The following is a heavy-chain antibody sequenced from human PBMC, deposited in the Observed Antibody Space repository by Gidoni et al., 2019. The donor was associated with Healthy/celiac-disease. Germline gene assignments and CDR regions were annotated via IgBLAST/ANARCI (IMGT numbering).Heavy chain of an antibody. V-gene: IGHV3-30*04. D-gene: IGHD6-6*01. CDR3: ARERSEYSSSSGDYYGMDV. J-gene: IGHJ6*02. CDR2: ISYDGSNK. Sequence: QVQLVESGGGVVQPGRSLGLSCAALGFTFRGYAMPWVRQAPGKGLEWGAVISYDGSNKYYADSVKGRFTISRDNSKNTLYLQMNSLRAEDTAVYYCARERSEYSSSSGDYYGMDVWGQGTTVTVSS. CDR1: GFTFRGYA.